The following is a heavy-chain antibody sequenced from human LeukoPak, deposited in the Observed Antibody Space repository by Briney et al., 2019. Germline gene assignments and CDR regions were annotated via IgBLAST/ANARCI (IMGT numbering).Heavy chain of an antibody. CDR2: IYTSGSS. V-gene: IGHV4-61*02. J-gene: IGHJ6*02. CDR3: ARVSPSGVWDV. CDR1: GGSISGINYY. D-gene: IGHD3-10*01. Sequence: PSETLSLTCTVSGGSISGINYYWIWHPPPAGKGLEWIVRIYTSGSSNYNPSLRSRVTISVDTSNNQFSLKLSSVTAADMAVYDCARVSPSGVWDVWGQGTTVTVSS.